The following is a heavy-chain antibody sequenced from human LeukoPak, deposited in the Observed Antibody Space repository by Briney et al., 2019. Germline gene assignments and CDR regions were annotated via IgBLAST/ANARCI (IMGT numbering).Heavy chain of an antibody. Sequence: ASVKVSCKVSGYTLTEFSMHWVRQAPGQGLEWMGWINTNTGNPAYAQGFTGRFVFSLDTSVSTAYLQISSLKAEDTAVYYCARAYQPLGGLSFPDSWGQGTLVTVSS. CDR1: GYTLTEFS. CDR2: INTNTGNP. D-gene: IGHD3-16*02. J-gene: IGHJ5*01. V-gene: IGHV7-4-1*02. CDR3: ARAYQPLGGLSFPDS.